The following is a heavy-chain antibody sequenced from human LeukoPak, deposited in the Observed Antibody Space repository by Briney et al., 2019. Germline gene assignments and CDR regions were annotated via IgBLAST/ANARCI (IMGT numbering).Heavy chain of an antibody. CDR3: ARDSSSSWWEKEVFDY. CDR1: GGSISSYY. CDR2: IYTSGST. V-gene: IGHV4-4*07. D-gene: IGHD6-13*01. Sequence: SETLSLTCTVSGGSISSYYWSWIRQPAGKGLEWIGRIYTSGSTNYNPSLKSRVTMSVDTSKNQFSLKLSSVTAADTAVYYRARDSSSSWWEKEVFDYWGQGTLVTVSS. J-gene: IGHJ4*02.